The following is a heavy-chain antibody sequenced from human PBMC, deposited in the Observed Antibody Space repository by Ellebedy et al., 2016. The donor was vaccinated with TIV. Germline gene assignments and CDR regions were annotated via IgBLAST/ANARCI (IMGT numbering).Heavy chain of an antibody. CDR2: IYYSGST. CDR1: GGSISSSSYY. CDR3: ARGDYFDY. Sequence: SETLSLXXTVSGGSISSSSYYWGWIRQPPGKGLEWIGSIYYSGSTNYNPSLKSRVTISVDTSKNQFSLELSSVTAADTAVYYCARGDYFDYWGQGTLVTVSS. J-gene: IGHJ4*02. V-gene: IGHV4-39*07.